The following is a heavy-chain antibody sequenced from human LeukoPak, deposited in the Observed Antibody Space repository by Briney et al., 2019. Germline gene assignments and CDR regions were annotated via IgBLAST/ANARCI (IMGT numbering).Heavy chain of an antibody. CDR2: ISSVGNYT. V-gene: IGHV3-74*01. CDR3: TRDLGRSGWIDAFDI. D-gene: IGHD6-19*01. CDR1: GFTFSSYW. J-gene: IGHJ3*02. Sequence: PGGSLRLSCAGSGFTFSSYWMHWVRQAPGKGLVWVSRISSVGNYTSYADSVKGRFTISRDNAKNTLYLQMNSLRAEDTAVYYCTRDLGRSGWIDAFDIWGQGTTVTVFS.